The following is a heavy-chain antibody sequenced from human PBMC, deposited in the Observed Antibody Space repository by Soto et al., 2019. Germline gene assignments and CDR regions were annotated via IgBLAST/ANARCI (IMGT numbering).Heavy chain of an antibody. D-gene: IGHD1-26*01. CDR2: ISGSGGMT. V-gene: IGHV3-23*01. CDR1: GFTFSNYA. Sequence: EVQLLESGGGLVQPGGSLRLSCAASGFTFSNYARSWVRQAPGRGLEWGSRISGSGGMTYYADSVKGRVTISRDNYKNTMYLQMNSMRAEDTAVYYCAKVKEVGAITLFDYWGQGTLVTVSS. CDR3: AKVKEVGAITLFDY. J-gene: IGHJ4*02.